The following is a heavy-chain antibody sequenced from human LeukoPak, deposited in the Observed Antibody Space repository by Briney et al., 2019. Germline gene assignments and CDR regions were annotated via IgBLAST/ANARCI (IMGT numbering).Heavy chain of an antibody. CDR1: GDSVSSSSVA. CDR2: TYYRSKWYN. V-gene: IGHV6-1*01. CDR3: ASERILSGYDSLDY. Sequence: SQTLSLTCAISGDSVSSSSVAWTWIRQSPSRGLEWLGRTYYRSKWYNDYALSVKSRITIHPDTSKNQFSLWLNSVTPEDTAVYYCASERILSGYDSLDYWGQGTLVTVSS. D-gene: IGHD5-12*01. J-gene: IGHJ4*02.